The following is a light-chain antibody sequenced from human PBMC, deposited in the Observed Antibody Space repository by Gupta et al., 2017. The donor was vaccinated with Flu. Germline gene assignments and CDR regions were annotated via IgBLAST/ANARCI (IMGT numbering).Light chain of an antibody. V-gene: IGLV1-51*01. Sequence: QSVWTQPPAIPAPPGQRVTISCSGTSSNIGSNYVSCCQQFPATAPNLLIFYDHKRPSGIPARFSGATSGTTATLRTTGLQTGDEADYYCGTWDASRSALVFGGGTKLTVL. CDR3: GTWDASRSALV. CDR2: YDH. J-gene: IGLJ2*01. CDR1: SSNIGSNY.